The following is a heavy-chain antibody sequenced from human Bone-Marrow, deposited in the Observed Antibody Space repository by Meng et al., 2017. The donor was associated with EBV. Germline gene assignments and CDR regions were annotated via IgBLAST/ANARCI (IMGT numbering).Heavy chain of an antibody. D-gene: IGHD3-10*01. CDR2: IHGYSANT. CDR3: VRFSNYVLDH. V-gene: IGHV1-18*01. Sequence: VRMVPSGSGVLKPGASSWVSCKTSGYTFSSFTLNWVRQVPGQGFEWVGWIHGYSANTHYAQKFHGRVNMSTDTSTDTSYMELKNLRPDDTAIYYCVRFSNYVLDHWGQGTLVTVSS. J-gene: IGHJ4*02. CDR1: GYTFSSFT.